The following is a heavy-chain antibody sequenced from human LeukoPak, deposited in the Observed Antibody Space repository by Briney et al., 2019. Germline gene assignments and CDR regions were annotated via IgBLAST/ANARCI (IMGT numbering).Heavy chain of an antibody. CDR1: GYFISSGYY. J-gene: IGHJ5*02. CDR3: ARDESTVWFDP. Sequence: SETLSLTCTVSGYFISSGYYWGWIRQPPGKGLEWIGSIYHSGSTYYNPSLKSRVTISVDTSKNQFSLKLSSVTAADTAVYYRARDESTVWFDPWGQGTLVTVSS. CDR2: IYHSGST. D-gene: IGHD4-11*01. V-gene: IGHV4-38-2*02.